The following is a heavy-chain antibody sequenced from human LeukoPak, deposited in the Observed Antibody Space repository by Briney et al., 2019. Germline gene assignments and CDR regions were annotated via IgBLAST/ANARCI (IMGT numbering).Heavy chain of an antibody. CDR1: GGSFSGYY. Sequence: SETLSLTCAVYGGSFSGYYWSWIRQPPGKGLEWIGEINHSGSTNYNPSLKSRVTISVDTSKNQFSLQLNSVTPEDTAVYYCARDILGDSSSWYVEGFDPWGQGTLVTVSS. CDR2: INHSGST. J-gene: IGHJ5*02. D-gene: IGHD6-13*01. V-gene: IGHV4-34*01. CDR3: ARDILGDSSSWYVEGFDP.